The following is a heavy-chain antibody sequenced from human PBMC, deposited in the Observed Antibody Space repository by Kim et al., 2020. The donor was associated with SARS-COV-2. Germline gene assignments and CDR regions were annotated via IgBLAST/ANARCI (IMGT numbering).Heavy chain of an antibody. D-gene: IGHD3-10*01. Sequence: GGSLRLSFTASGFTFDDCTVTWVRQAPGKGLEWVGFIRSKTYGGTTEYAASVKDRFTISRDDSKSIAYLQMNSLKSEDTGVYYCAGDAKFAFDPWGQGTLVTVSS. CDR2: IRSKTYGGTT. J-gene: IGHJ5*02. V-gene: IGHV3-49*04. CDR1: GFTFDDCT. CDR3: AGDAKFAFDP.